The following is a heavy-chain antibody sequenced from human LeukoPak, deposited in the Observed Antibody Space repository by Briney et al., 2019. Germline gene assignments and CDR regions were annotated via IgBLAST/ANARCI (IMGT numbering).Heavy chain of an antibody. Sequence: SETLSLTCTVSGGSISSGGYYWSWIRQHPGKGLEWIGYIYYSGSTYYNPSLKSRVTISVDTSKNQFSLKLSSVTAADTAVYYCARQEQLALLQYGGGYFDYWGQGTLVTVSS. CDR3: ARQEQLALLQYGGGYFDY. V-gene: IGHV4-31*03. J-gene: IGHJ4*02. CDR2: IYYSGST. CDR1: GGSISSGGYY. D-gene: IGHD6-13*01.